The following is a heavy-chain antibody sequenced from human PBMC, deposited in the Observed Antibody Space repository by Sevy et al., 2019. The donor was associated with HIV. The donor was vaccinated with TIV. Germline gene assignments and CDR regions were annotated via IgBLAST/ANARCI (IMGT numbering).Heavy chain of an antibody. CDR1: GYSVSDLS. V-gene: IGHV1-24*01. J-gene: IGHJ3*02. CDR3: ATSPDYYDSSRDAFDI. Sequence: ASVKVSCKVSGYSVSDLSIHWVRQAPGKGLEWMGGYDPEDGETIYAQKFQGRVTMTEDKSTDTAYMELSSLRSEETAVYYCATSPDYYDSSRDAFDIWGQGTMVTVSS. CDR2: YDPEDGET. D-gene: IGHD3-22*01.